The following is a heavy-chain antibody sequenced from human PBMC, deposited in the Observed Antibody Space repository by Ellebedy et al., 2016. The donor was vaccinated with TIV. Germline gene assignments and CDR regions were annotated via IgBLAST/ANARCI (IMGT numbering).Heavy chain of an antibody. CDR3: VKDQIAGDGRWVFDL. V-gene: IGHV3-23*01. CDR1: GFTFSSYA. Sequence: PGGSLRLSCAASGFTFSSYAMSWVRQAPGKGLEWVSAITDSGGDTYHADSVKGRLTISRDNSKNTLYLQMNNLSPEDTGIYYCVKDQIAGDGRWVFDLWGQGTMVTVSS. CDR2: ITDSGGDT. J-gene: IGHJ3*01. D-gene: IGHD5-24*01.